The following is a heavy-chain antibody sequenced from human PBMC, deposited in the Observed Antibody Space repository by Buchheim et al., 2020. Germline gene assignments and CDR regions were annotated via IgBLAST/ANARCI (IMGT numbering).Heavy chain of an antibody. Sequence: VQLVESGGGLVKPGGSLRLSCAASGFTFSDYYMSWIRQAPGKGLEWVSAISGSGGSTYYADSVKGRFTISRDNSKNTLYLQMNSLRAEDTAVYYCAKDQIVATIPPRWFDPWGQGTL. J-gene: IGHJ5*02. V-gene: IGHV3-23*04. CDR3: AKDQIVATIPPRWFDP. D-gene: IGHD5-12*01. CDR1: GFTFSDYY. CDR2: ISGSGGST.